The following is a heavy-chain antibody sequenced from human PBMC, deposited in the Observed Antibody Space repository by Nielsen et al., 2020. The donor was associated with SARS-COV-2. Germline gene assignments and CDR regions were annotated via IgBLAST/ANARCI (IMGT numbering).Heavy chain of an antibody. CDR1: GGSISSNNW. D-gene: IGHD6-13*01. CDR2: IDWDDDK. CDR3: ARMMVAAAGIDDYYYYGMDV. Sequence: TLSLTCAVSGGSISSNNWWSWVRQPPGKALEWLALIDWDDDKYYSTSLKTRLTISKDTSKNQVVLTMTNMDPVDTATYYCARMMVAAAGIDDYYYYGMDVWGQGTTVTVSS. J-gene: IGHJ6*02. V-gene: IGHV2-70*18.